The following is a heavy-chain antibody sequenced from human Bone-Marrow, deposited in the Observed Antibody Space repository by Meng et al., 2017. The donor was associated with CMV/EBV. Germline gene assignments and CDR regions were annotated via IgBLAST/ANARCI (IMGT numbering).Heavy chain of an antibody. CDR3: ARGLGYCSSTSCYFNWFDP. D-gene: IGHD2-2*01. Sequence: GSLRLSCAVYGGSFSGYYWSWIRQPPGKGLEWIGEINHSGSTNYNPSLKSRVTISVDTSKNQFSLKLSSVTAADTAVYYCARGLGYCSSTSCYFNWFDPWGQGTRVTVSS. V-gene: IGHV4-34*01. CDR2: INHSGST. J-gene: IGHJ5*02. CDR1: GGSFSGYY.